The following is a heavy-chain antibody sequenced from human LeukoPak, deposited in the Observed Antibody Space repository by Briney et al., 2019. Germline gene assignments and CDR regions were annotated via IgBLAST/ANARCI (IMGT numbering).Heavy chain of an antibody. CDR1: GGSISSYY. J-gene: IGHJ4*02. V-gene: IGHV4-59*08. D-gene: IGHD3-3*01. CDR3: ARRRGNFWSDYYAFDY. CDR2: IYYSGCT. Sequence: PSETLSLTCTVSGGSISSYYWSWIRQPPGKGLEWIGYIYYSGCTNYNPSLTSRVTISLDTSKNQFSLKLSSVTAADTAVYYCARRRGNFWSDYYAFDYWGLGTLVTVSS.